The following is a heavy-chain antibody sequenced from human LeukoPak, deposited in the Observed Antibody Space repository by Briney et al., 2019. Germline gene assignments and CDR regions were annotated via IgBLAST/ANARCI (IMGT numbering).Heavy chain of an antibody. D-gene: IGHD6-25*01. Sequence: PSETLSLTCTVSGGSISSYYWSWIRQPPGKGLEWLAYIYYSGSTNYSPSLKSRVTISVDTSKNQFSLNLTSVTAADTAVYYCARRIAASDAFDYWGRGTLVTVSS. CDR3: ARRIAASDAFDY. CDR1: GGSISSYY. CDR2: IYYSGST. J-gene: IGHJ4*02. V-gene: IGHV4-59*08.